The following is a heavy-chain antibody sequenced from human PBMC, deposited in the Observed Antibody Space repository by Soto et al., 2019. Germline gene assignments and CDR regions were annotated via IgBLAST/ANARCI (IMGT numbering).Heavy chain of an antibody. CDR2: INYSGSTI. CDR1: GFTFSSYE. Sequence: PGGSLRLSCAASGFTFSSYEMNWVRQAPGKGLGWVSYINYSGSTIYYADSVKGRFTISRDNARNSLYLQMNSLRADDTAVYYCARDLDLGYCNGGSCAKYVWGQGTTVTVSS. V-gene: IGHV3-48*03. D-gene: IGHD2-15*01. CDR3: ARDLDLGYCNGGSCAKYV. J-gene: IGHJ6*02.